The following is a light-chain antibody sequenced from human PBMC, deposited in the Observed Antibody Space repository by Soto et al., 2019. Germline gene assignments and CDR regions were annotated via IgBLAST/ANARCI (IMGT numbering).Light chain of an antibody. CDR1: QSVTSY. J-gene: IGKJ5*01. CDR3: QQRSDWPLT. V-gene: IGKV3-11*01. CDR2: DVS. Sequence: ELVLTQSPATLSLSPGARATLSCRASQSVTSYLAWYQQKAGQATRLLIYDVSNRASGIPARFSGSWYETDVTINISILEAEDGAVYCGQQRSDWPLTFGQGTRLEIK.